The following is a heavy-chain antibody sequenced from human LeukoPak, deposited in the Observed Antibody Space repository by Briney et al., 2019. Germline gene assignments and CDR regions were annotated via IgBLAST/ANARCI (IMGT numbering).Heavy chain of an antibody. CDR2: IDYSGRT. D-gene: IGHD6-13*01. J-gene: IGHJ4*02. Sequence: SETLSLTCIVSGGSISSSSYYWGWIRQPPGKGLEWIGSIDYSGRTYYNPSLKSRVTISIDTSKNQFSLKLSSVTAADTAVYYCATEWRAGIAAAAEAGSWGQGTLVTVSS. CDR1: GGSISSSSYY. V-gene: IGHV4-39*02. CDR3: ATEWRAGIAAAAEAGS.